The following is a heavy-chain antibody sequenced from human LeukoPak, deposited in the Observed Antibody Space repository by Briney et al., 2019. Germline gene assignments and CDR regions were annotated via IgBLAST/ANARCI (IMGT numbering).Heavy chain of an antibody. CDR3: ARGYCSGGNCPTYYYYGMDV. V-gene: IGHV4-59*12. J-gene: IGHJ6*02. CDR2: IYYSGST. D-gene: IGHD2-15*01. Sequence: KASETLSLTCTVSGGSISSYYWSWIRQPPGKGLEWIGYIYYSGSTNYNPSLKSRVTISVDTSKNQVSLNLSSVTAADTAVYYCARGYCSGGNCPTYYYYGMDVWGQGTTVTVS. CDR1: GGSISSYY.